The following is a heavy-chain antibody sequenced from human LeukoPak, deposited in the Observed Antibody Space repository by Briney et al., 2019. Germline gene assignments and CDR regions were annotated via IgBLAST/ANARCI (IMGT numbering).Heavy chain of an antibody. J-gene: IGHJ4*02. Sequence: PGGSLRLSCTASGFTFSSYSMNWVRQAPGKGLEWVSYISSSSSTIYYADSVKGRFTISRDSAKDSLYLQMSSLRDEDTAVYYCARDRLTGYWGQGTLVTVSS. CDR2: ISSSSSTI. CDR3: ARDRLTGY. V-gene: IGHV3-48*02. CDR1: GFTFSSYS. D-gene: IGHD1-14*01.